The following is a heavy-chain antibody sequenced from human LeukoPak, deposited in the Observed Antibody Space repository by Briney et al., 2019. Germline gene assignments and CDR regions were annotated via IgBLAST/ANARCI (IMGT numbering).Heavy chain of an antibody. Sequence: GGSLRLSCAASGFTFRSYSMNWVRQAPGKGLEWLSYSSGTTSVIYYADSVKGRFTMARDNAKNSPYLQMNSLRAEDTAVYYCARVGAAGFFDYWGQGTLVTVSS. D-gene: IGHD6-13*01. J-gene: IGHJ4*02. CDR1: GFTFRSYS. CDR3: ARVGAAGFFDY. CDR2: SSGTTSVI. V-gene: IGHV3-48*04.